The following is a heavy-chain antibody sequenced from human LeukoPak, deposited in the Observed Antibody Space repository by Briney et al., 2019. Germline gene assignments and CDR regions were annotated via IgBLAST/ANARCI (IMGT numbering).Heavy chain of an antibody. CDR3: ASFSYTSGVS. Sequence: PGGSLRLSCAASGFTVSRSYMSWVRQAPGKGLVWVSVIHTSGTIYYADSVKGRFTISRDISKNTLYLQMTSLRAEDTAVYHCASFSYTSGVSWGQGILVSVSS. CDR1: GFTVSRSY. D-gene: IGHD3-10*01. V-gene: IGHV3-53*01. J-gene: IGHJ5*02. CDR2: IHTSGTI.